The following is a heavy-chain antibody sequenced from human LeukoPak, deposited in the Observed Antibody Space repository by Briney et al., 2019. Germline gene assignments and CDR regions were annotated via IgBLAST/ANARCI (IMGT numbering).Heavy chain of an antibody. D-gene: IGHD2-2*01. CDR2: IYSGGST. CDR1: GGSFSGYY. V-gene: IGHV3-53*01. J-gene: IGHJ4*02. Sequence: ETLSLTCAVYGGSFSGYYWSWIRQPPGKGLEWVSLIYSGGSTYYADSVKGRFTISRDNSKNTLYLQMNSLRAEDTAVYYCAKTLGIGYQLLPFDYWGQGTLVTVSS. CDR3: AKTLGIGYQLLPFDY.